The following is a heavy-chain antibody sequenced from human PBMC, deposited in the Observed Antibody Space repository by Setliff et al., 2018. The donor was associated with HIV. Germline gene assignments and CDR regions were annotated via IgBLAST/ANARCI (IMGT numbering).Heavy chain of an antibody. CDR1: GGPFSGFY. J-gene: IGHJ4*02. Sequence: ASETLSLTCAVYGGPFSGFYYSWIRQAPGKGLEWIGSVYYSGSIDYNPSLKSRVTISMDTAKSQFSLKLTSVTAADTSIYHCAREPDYWGQGILVTVSS. CDR2: VYYSGSI. V-gene: IGHV4-34*01. CDR3: AREPDY.